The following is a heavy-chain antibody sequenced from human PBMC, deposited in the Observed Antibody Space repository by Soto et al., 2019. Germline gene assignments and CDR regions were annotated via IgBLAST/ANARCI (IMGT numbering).Heavy chain of an antibody. J-gene: IGHJ4*02. CDR1: VYTFTSYG. CDR3: ARVETYYYGSGSSNFDF. D-gene: IGHD3-10*01. V-gene: IGHV1-18*01. Sequence: ASVNVSCKGSVYTFTSYGIGWVRQPPGQGLEWMGWIIAYNGKKKYSPKLEGRVTITTENSTRKAQLELRSLRSDDTAVYYCARVETYYYGSGSSNFDFWGQGTLVTVSS. CDR2: IIAYNGKK.